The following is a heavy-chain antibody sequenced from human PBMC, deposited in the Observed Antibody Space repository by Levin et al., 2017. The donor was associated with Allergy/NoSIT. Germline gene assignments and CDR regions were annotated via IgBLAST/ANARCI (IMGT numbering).Heavy chain of an antibody. CDR2: ISGYNGAT. CDR3: ARDGVYDFRSPHYWGYFYL. V-gene: IGHV1-18*04. D-gene: IGHD3/OR15-3a*01. J-gene: IGHJ4*02. Sequence: GASVKVSCKASGYSFTSYGVSWVRQFPGQGLEWMGWISGYNGATNYPQKLQGRVTLTMDTSTTTFFMELRGLRSDDTAVYYCARDGVYDFRSPHYWGYFYLWGQGTLVTVSS. CDR1: GYSFTSYG.